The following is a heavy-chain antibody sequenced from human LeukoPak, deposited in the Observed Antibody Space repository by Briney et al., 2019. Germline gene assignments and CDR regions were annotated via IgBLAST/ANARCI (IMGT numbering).Heavy chain of an antibody. D-gene: IGHD1-26*01. J-gene: IGHJ4*02. Sequence: SVKVSCKASGGTFSSYAISWVRQAPGQGLEWMGGIIPIFGTANYAQKFQGRVTITSTSTAYMELSSLRSEDTAVYYCARVVGARTNWGQGTLVTVSS. CDR3: ARVVGARTN. V-gene: IGHV1-69*13. CDR2: IIPIFGTA. CDR1: GGTFSSYA.